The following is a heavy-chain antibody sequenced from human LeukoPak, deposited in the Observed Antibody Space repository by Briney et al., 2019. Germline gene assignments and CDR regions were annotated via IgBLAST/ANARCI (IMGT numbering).Heavy chain of an antibody. J-gene: IGHJ6*02. CDR2: IYYSGST. CDR1: GGSISSGGYY. Sequence: PSETLSLTCTVSGGSISSGGYYWSWIRQHPGKGLEWIGYIYYSGSTYYNPSLKSRVTISVDTSKNPFSLKLSSVTAADTAVYYCARVYSGSYAPAYYYYGMDVWGQGTTVTVSS. D-gene: IGHD1-26*01. CDR3: ARVYSGSYAPAYYYYGMDV. V-gene: IGHV4-31*03.